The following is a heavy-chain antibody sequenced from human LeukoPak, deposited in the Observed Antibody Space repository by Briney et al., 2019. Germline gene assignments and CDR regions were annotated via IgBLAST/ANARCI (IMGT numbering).Heavy chain of an antibody. CDR1: GDSISSSSYY. Sequence: KPSETLSLTCTVSGDSISSSSYYWGWIRQPPGKGLEWIGTIHYSGSTYSNPSLKSRVTTSVDTSTNQFSLKLSSVTAADTAVYYCARYSTVTRFDHWGQGTLVTVSS. J-gene: IGHJ4*02. D-gene: IGHD4-17*01. CDR2: IHYSGST. CDR3: ARYSTVTRFDH. V-gene: IGHV4-39*01.